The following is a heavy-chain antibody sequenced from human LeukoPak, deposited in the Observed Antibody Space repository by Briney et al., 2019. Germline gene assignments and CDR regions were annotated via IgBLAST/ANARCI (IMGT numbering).Heavy chain of an antibody. V-gene: IGHV1-46*01. CDR1: GYTFTSYY. Sequence: ASVKVSCKASGYTFTSYYMHWVRQAPGQGLEWMGIINPSGGSTSYAQKFQGRVTMTRDMSTSTVYMELSRLRSDDTAVYYCATWGTRDYWGQGTLVTVSS. CDR3: ATWGTRDY. CDR2: INPSGGST. D-gene: IGHD1-1*01. J-gene: IGHJ4*02.